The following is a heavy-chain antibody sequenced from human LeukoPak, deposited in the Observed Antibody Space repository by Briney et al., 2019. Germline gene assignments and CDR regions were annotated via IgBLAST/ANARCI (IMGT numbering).Heavy chain of an antibody. V-gene: IGHV1-69-2*01. CDR1: GYTFKDYY. CDR2: VDPEDGES. Sequence: ASVKVSCTASGYTFKDYYIHWVLQAPGKGLEWMGRVDPEDGESAYADRFQGRLIITADTSTETVYMELSRLRSEDTAMYYCTAGGVPEDWGQGTLVTVSS. D-gene: IGHD3-10*01. J-gene: IGHJ4*02. CDR3: TAGGVPED.